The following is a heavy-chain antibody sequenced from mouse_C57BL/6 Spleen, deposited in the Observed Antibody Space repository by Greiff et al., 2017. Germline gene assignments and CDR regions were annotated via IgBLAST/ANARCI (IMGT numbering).Heavy chain of an antibody. CDR2: INPNNGGT. CDR1: GYTFTDYY. J-gene: IGHJ1*03. D-gene: IGHD1-1*01. V-gene: IGHV1-26*01. CDR3: ARWGDYYGSSYWYFDV. Sequence: EVQLQQSGPELVKPGASVKISCKASGYTFTDYYMNWVKQSHGKSLEWIGDINPNNGGTSYNQKFKGKATLTVDKSSSTAYMELRSLTSEDSAVYYCARWGDYYGSSYWYFDVWGTGTTVTVSS.